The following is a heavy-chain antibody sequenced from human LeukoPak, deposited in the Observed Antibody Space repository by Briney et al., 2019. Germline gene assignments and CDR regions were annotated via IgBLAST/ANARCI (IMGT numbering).Heavy chain of an antibody. V-gene: IGHV3-30*02. CDR1: GFTFSSYG. J-gene: IGHJ4*02. D-gene: IGHD2-2*01. CDR2: IRYDGSNK. CDR3: ASYCSSTSCYPGTFDY. Sequence: PGGSLRLSCAASGFTFSSYGMHWVRQAPGKGLEWVAFIRYDGSNKYYADSVKGRFTISRDNSKNTLYLQMNSLRAEDTAVYYCASYCSSTSCYPGTFDYWGQGTLVTVSS.